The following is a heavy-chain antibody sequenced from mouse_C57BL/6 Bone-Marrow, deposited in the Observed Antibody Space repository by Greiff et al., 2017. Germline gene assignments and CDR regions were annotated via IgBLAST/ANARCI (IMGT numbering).Heavy chain of an antibody. CDR3: AKPHYYGSSYSWFAY. D-gene: IGHD1-1*01. Sequence: EVKVEESGGGLVKPGGSLKLSCAASGFTFSDYGMHWVRQAPEKGLEWVAYISSGSSTIYYADTVKGRFTISRDNAKITLFLQMTSLRSENTAMYYCAKPHYYGSSYSWFAYWGQGTLVTVSA. J-gene: IGHJ3*01. CDR2: ISSGSSTI. V-gene: IGHV5-17*01. CDR1: GFTFSDYG.